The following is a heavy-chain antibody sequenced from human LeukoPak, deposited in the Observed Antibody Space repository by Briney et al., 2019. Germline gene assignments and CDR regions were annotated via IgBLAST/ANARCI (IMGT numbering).Heavy chain of an antibody. V-gene: IGHV1-69*13. J-gene: IGHJ5*02. CDR1: GGTFSSYA. CDR3: ARDHTVTLYNWFDP. CDR2: IIPIFGTA. D-gene: IGHD4-11*01. Sequence: ASVKVSCKASGGTFSSYAISWVRQAPGQGLEWMGGIIPIFGTANYAQKFQGRVTITADESTSTAYMELRSLRSDDTAVYYCARDHTVTLYNWFDPWGQGTLVTVSS.